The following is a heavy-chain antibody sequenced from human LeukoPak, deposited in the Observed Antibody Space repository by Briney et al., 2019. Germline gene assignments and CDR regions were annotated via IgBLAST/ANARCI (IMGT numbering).Heavy chain of an antibody. J-gene: IGHJ4*02. V-gene: IGHV3-23*01. D-gene: IGHD2-15*01. CDR3: AKGTCSGGSCYRFDY. CDR2: ISENGEST. CDR1: GFTFNTYA. Sequence: PGGSLRLSCAASGFTFNTYAMSWVRQAPGKGLEWVSSISENGESTYYADSVKGRFTISRDNSKNTLYLQMNSLRAEDTAVYYCAKGTCSGGSCYRFDYWGQGTLVTVSS.